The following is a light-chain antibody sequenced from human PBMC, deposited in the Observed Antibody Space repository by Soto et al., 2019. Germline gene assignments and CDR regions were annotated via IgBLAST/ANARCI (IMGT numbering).Light chain of an antibody. V-gene: IGLV2-8*01. Sequence: QSALTQPPSASGSPGQSVTISCTGTSRDVGGYNYVSWYQQYPGKAPKLMIYEVSKRPSGVPDRFPGSKSGNTASLTVSGLQAEDEADYYCSSYAGSNILVFGTGTKLTVL. J-gene: IGLJ1*01. CDR2: EVS. CDR3: SSYAGSNILV. CDR1: SRDVGGYNY.